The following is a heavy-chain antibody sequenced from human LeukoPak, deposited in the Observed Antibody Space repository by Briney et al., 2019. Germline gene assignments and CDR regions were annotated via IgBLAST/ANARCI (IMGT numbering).Heavy chain of an antibody. CDR3: ARAIRAAAGKRGLDY. CDR1: GYTFTGYY. CDR2: INPNSGGT. Sequence: ASVKVSCKASGYTFTGYYMHWVRQAPGQGLEWMGWINPNSGGTNYAQKFQGRVTMTRDTSISTAYMELSRLRSDDTAVYYCARAIRAAAGKRGLDYWGQGTLVTVSS. D-gene: IGHD6-13*01. J-gene: IGHJ4*02. V-gene: IGHV1-2*02.